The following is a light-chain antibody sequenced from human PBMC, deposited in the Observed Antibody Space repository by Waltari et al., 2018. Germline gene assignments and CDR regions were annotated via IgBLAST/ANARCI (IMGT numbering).Light chain of an antibody. J-gene: IGLJ2*01. Sequence: QSALTQPASVSGSPGQSITITCTGTSADIGGFDYVSWYQQRPGKAPKLIIFEVSNRASGISNRFSGSKSGSTASLTISGLQTEDDSYYYCSSYSTTSTLVVFGGGTKVTVL. CDR2: EVS. CDR1: SADIGGFDY. V-gene: IGLV2-14*01. CDR3: SSYSTTSTLVV.